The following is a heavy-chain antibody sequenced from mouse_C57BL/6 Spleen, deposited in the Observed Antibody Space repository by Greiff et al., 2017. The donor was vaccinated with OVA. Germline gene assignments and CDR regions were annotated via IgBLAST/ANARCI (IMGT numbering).Heavy chain of an antibody. CDR3: ARYGGSSSYYAMDY. CDR2: IDPSDSET. J-gene: IGHJ4*01. Sequence: VQLQQSGAELVRPGSSVKLSCKASGYTFTSYWLHWVKQRPIQGLEWIGNIDPSDSETHYNQQFKDKATLTVDKSSSTAYMQLSSLTSEDSAVYYCARYGGSSSYYAMDYWGQGTSVTVSS. CDR1: GYTFTSYW. D-gene: IGHD1-1*01. V-gene: IGHV1-52*01.